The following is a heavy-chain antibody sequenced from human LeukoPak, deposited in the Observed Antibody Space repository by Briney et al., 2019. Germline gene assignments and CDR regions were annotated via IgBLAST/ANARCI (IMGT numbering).Heavy chain of an antibody. J-gene: IGHJ4*02. CDR1: GYSFTSYW. CDR2: IYPGDSDT. D-gene: IGHD3-9*01. CDR3: ARLPYYDILTDDFDY. V-gene: IGHV5-51*01. Sequence: GESLKISCKGSGYSFTSYWIGWVRQMRGKVREWMGIIYPGDSDTRYSPSFQGQVTISADKSISTAYLQWSSLKASDTAMYYCARLPYYDILTDDFDYWGQGTLVTVSS.